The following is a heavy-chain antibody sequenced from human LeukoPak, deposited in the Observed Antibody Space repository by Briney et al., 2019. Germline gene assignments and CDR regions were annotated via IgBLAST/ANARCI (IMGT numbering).Heavy chain of an antibody. J-gene: IGHJ4*02. CDR2: INHSGST. Sequence: KPSETLSLNCAVYGGSFSGYYWSWIRQPRGKGLEWIGEINHSGSTNYNPSLKSRVTISVDTSKNQFSLKLSSVTAADTAVYYCARATLVYYDSSGYYQTWGQGTLVTVSS. CDR1: GGSFSGYY. V-gene: IGHV4-34*01. CDR3: ARATLVYYDSSGYYQT. D-gene: IGHD3-22*01.